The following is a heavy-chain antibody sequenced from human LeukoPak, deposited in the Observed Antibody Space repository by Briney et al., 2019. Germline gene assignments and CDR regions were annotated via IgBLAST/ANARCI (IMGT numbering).Heavy chain of an antibody. CDR2: MNPNSGNT. J-gene: IGHJ4*02. D-gene: IGHD1-26*01. CDR1: GYTFTSLD. Sequence: ASVKVSCKASGYTFTSLDINWVRQATGQGLEWMGWMNPNSGNTGYAQKFQGRVTMTRNTSISTAYMELSSLRSEDTAVYYCARVGGSYYRDRRYFDYWGQGTLVTVSS. CDR3: ARVGGSYYRDRRYFDY. V-gene: IGHV1-8*01.